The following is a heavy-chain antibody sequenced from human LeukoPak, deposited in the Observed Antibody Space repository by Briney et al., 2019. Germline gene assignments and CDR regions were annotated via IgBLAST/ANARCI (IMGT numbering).Heavy chain of an antibody. CDR3: AKSSGGYDYDS. J-gene: IGHJ4*02. V-gene: IGHV3-23*01. D-gene: IGHD5-12*01. Sequence: GGSVRLSCAAAGFPFSNYAMNWVRQAPGKGLEWVSEITAGGGSTYYADSVKGRFTISRDNSKNTLYLQMNSLRAEDTAVYYCAKSSGGYDYDSWGQGTLVTVSS. CDR2: ITAGGGST. CDR1: GFPFSNYA.